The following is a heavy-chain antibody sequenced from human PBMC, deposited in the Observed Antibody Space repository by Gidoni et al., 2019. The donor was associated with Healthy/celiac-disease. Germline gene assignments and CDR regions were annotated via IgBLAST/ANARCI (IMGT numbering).Heavy chain of an antibody. D-gene: IGHD3-16*02. CDR1: GFSVSSYR. Sequence: EVQLVESGGGLVKPGGSLRLAWAASGFSVSSYRLNWVRQATGKGLEWFSSISSRSSYIYYADSVKGRFTISRDNAKNSLYLQMNSLRAEDTAVYYCARDGSYDYVWGSYRLWAAPMTNWFDPWGQGTLVTVSS. V-gene: IGHV3-21*01. CDR3: ARDGSYDYVWGSYRLWAAPMTNWFDP. CDR2: ISSRSSYI. J-gene: IGHJ5*02.